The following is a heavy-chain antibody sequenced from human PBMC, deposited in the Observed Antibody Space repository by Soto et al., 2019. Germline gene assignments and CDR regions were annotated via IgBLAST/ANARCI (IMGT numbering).Heavy chain of an antibody. CDR2: ISWDGGTT. D-gene: IGHD1-26*01. V-gene: IGHV3-43D*04. CDR1: GFTFDDFA. Sequence: EVQLVESGGVVVQPGGSLRRSCAASGFTFDDFAMHWVRQAPGKGLEWVSLISWDGGTTYYPDSVKGRFTISRDNSKNSLYLQMYSLRAEDTALYYCAKDLGVGTTTGIDCWGQGTLFSVSS. CDR3: AKDLGVGTTTGIDC. J-gene: IGHJ4*02.